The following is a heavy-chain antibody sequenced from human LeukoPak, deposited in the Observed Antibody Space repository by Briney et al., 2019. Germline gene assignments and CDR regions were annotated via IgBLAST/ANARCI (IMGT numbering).Heavy chain of an antibody. J-gene: IGHJ6*03. D-gene: IGHD4-11*01. V-gene: IGHV3-74*01. CDR2: INSDGSAT. CDR1: GFTFSTYW. CDR3: VRGATTVTGNDFYYYMDV. Sequence: GGSLRLSCAASGFTFSTYWMHWVRQAPGKGLVWVSRINSDGSATGYADSVKGRFTISRHNAKNTLFLQMNSLRAEDTAIYYSVRGATTVTGNDFYYYMDVWGKGTTVTV.